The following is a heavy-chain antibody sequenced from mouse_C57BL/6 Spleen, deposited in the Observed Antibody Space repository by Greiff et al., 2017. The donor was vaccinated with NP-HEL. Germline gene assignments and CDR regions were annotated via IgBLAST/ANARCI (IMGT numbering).Heavy chain of an antibody. CDR3: VRGRGHGYWSF. J-gene: IGHJ3*01. CDR2: IYPGDGDT. CDR1: GYAFSSYW. D-gene: IGHD2-3*01. V-gene: IGHV1-80*01. Sequence: VQLQQSGAELVKPGASVKISCKASGYAFSSYWMNWVKQRPGKGLERIGQIYPGDGDTNYNGKFKGKATMTADKSSSTAYMQLSSRPSEDSAVFSCVRGRGHGYWSFWGQGTLVTVSA.